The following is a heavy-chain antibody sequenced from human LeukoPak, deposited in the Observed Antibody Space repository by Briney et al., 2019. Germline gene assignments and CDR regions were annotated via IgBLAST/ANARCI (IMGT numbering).Heavy chain of an antibody. CDR3: AREGYSSSWYYFDY. V-gene: IGHV3-64*01. J-gene: IGHJ4*02. Sequence: GGSLRLSCAASGFTFSSYAMHWVRQAPGKGLEYVSAISSNGGSTYYANSVKGRFTISRDNSKDTLYLQMGSLRAEDMAVYYCAREGYSSSWYYFDYWGQGTLVTVSS. D-gene: IGHD6-13*01. CDR2: ISSNGGST. CDR1: GFTFSSYA.